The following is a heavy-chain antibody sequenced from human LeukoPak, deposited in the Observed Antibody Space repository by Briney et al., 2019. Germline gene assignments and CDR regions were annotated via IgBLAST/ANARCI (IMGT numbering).Heavy chain of an antibody. CDR1: GGPMSSSSYY. CDR2: IFYSGST. V-gene: IGHV4-39*01. Sequence: PSETLSLTCTVSGGPMSSSSYYWGWLRQPPGKGLEWIGRIFYSGSTYYNPSLKSRVTISVDTSKNQFSLKLSSVTAADTAVYYGARLGVGPAVTTVTLAFDIWGQGTMVTVSS. J-gene: IGHJ3*02. D-gene: IGHD4-17*01. CDR3: ARLGVGPAVTTVTLAFDI.